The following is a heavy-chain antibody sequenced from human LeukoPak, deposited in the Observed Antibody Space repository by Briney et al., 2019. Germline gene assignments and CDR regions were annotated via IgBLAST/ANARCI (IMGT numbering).Heavy chain of an antibody. D-gene: IGHD6-13*01. CDR2: IYHSGST. V-gene: IGHV4-4*02. Sequence: SDTLSLTCAVSGGSISRSNWWSWARQPPGKGLEWIGEIYHSGSTHYNPSLKSRVTISVYKSKDQFSLKLRSVSAADTAVYYCARSSSSWIFDYWGQGTLVTVSS. J-gene: IGHJ4*02. CDR3: ARSSSSWIFDY. CDR1: GGSISRSNW.